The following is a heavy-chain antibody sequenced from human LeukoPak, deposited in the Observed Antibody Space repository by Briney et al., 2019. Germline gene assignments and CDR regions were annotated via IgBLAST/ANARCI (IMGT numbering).Heavy chain of an antibody. CDR1: GYTFTSYG. V-gene: IGHV1-18*01. Sequence: EASVKVSCKASGYTFTSYGISWVRQAPGQGLEWMGWISAYNGNTNYAQKLQGRVTMTTDTSTSTAYMELRSLRSDDTAVYYCARAIAVAARCAFDIWGQGTMVTVSS. CDR3: ARAIAVAARCAFDI. CDR2: ISAYNGNT. J-gene: IGHJ3*02. D-gene: IGHD6-6*01.